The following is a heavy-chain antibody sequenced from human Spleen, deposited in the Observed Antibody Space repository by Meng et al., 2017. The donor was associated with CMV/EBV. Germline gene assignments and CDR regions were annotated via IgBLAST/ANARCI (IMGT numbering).Heavy chain of an antibody. Sequence: SGYSFSNYDINWVRQATGQGFEWMGWMNTNSDSAGYAQKFQGRVTITWNTSLSTAYMDLGSLTSEDTAVYYCARRAYGDYVDWYFDLWGRGTLVTVSS. CDR2: MNTNSDSA. V-gene: IGHV1-8*03. D-gene: IGHD4-17*01. CDR1: GYSFSNYD. J-gene: IGHJ2*01. CDR3: ARRAYGDYVDWYFDL.